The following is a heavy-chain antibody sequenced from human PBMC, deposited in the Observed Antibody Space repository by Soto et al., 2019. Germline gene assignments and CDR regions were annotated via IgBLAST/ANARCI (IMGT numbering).Heavy chain of an antibody. Sequence: ASVKVSCKASGYTFTSYGISWVRQAPGQGLEWMGWISAYNGNTNYAQKLQGRVTMTTDTSTSTAYMELRSLRSDDTAVYYCARGSPGSYRGYCSSTSCLGTDYWGQRTLVTVS. J-gene: IGHJ4*02. CDR3: ARGSPGSYRGYCSSTSCLGTDY. V-gene: IGHV1-18*01. CDR1: GYTFTSYG. CDR2: ISAYNGNT. D-gene: IGHD2-2*01.